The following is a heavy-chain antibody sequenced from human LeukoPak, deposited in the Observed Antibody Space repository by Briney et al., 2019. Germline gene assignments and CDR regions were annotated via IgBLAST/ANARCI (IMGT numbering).Heavy chain of an antibody. V-gene: IGHV3-21*01. CDR2: ISSSSSYI. CDR1: GFTFSSYS. D-gene: IGHD5-12*01. Sequence: GGSLRLSCAASGFTFSSYSMNWVRQAPGKGLEWVSSISSSSSYIYYADSVKGRFTISRDNAKNSLYLQMNSLRAEDTAVYYCASGYSGYGSHFDYGGQGTLVTVSS. CDR3: ASGYSGYGSHFDY. J-gene: IGHJ4*02.